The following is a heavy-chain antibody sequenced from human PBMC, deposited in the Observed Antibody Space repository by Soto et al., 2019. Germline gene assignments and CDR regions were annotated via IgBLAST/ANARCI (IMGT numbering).Heavy chain of an antibody. J-gene: IGHJ4*02. Sequence: GGSLRLSCAASGFTFSSYAMSWVRQAPGKGLEWVSAISGSGGSTYYADSVKGRFTISRDNSKNTLNLQRNSLRAEDTAVYYCAPQPSFPSYFDYWGQGTLVTVSS. CDR3: APQPSFPSYFDY. CDR2: ISGSGGST. CDR1: GFTFSSYA. D-gene: IGHD3-3*02. V-gene: IGHV3-23*01.